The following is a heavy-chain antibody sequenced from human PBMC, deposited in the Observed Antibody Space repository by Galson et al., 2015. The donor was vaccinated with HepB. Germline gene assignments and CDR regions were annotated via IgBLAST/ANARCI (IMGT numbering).Heavy chain of an antibody. V-gene: IGHV3-23*01. CDR2: ISGSGGST. Sequence: SLRLSCAASGFTFSSYAMSWVRQAPGKGLEWVSAISGSGGSTYYADSVKGRFTISRDNSKNTLYLQMNSLRAEDTAVYYCALTGGGGVGGYYKISPWGYWGRGTLVTVSS. J-gene: IGHJ4*02. CDR3: ALTGGGGVGGYYKISPWGY. CDR1: GFTFSSYA. D-gene: IGHD3-3*01.